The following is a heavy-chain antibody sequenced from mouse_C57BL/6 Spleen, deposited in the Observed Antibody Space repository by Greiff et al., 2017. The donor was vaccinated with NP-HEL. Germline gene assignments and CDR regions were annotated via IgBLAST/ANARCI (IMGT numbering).Heavy chain of an antibody. J-gene: IGHJ2*01. CDR2: IHPNSGST. V-gene: IGHV1-64*01. CDR3: AREGYGYDSYYFDY. Sequence: QVQLQQPGAELVKPGASVKLSCKASGYTFTSYWMHWVKQRPGQGLEWIGMIHPNSGSTNYNEKFKSKATLTVDKSSSTAYMQLISLTSEEAAVYYCAREGYGYDSYYFDYWGQGTTLTVAS. D-gene: IGHD2-2*01. CDR1: GYTFTSYW.